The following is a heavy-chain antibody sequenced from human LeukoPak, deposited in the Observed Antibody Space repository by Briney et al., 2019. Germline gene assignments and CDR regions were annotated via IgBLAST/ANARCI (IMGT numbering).Heavy chain of an antibody. J-gene: IGHJ4*02. Sequence: GGSLRLSCAVSGVTFSNQPINWVRQGPEKGLEWVSSISGDGRNTDYAESVKGRFTISRDDSKNTLWLQMNSLRAEDTAVYFCAKQATGGYYPYDFWGQGTLVTVSS. CDR1: GVTFSNQP. CDR2: ISGDGRNT. CDR3: AKQATGGYYPYDF. V-gene: IGHV3-23*01. D-gene: IGHD6-25*01.